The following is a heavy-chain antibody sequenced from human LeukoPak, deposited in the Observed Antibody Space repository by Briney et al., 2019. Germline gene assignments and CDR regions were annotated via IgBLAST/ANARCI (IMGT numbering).Heavy chain of an antibody. D-gene: IGHD6-13*01. CDR1: GFTFSNYA. CDR2: ITSNGGSA. CDR3: AGFRATAGPY. V-gene: IGHV3-64D*06. Sequence: PGGSLRLSCSASGFTFSNYAMYWVRQAPGKGLEYVSAITSNGGSAYYADSVKGRFTISRDNSRNTLYLQMSSLRADDTVVYYCAGFRATAGPYWGQGTLVTVSS. J-gene: IGHJ4*02.